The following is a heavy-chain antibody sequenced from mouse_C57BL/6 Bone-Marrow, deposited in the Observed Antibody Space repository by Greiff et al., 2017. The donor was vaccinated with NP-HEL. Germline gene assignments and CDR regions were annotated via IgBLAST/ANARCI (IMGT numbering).Heavy chain of an antibody. V-gene: IGHV2-2*01. CDR1: VFSFPRSG. CDR2: IWSVFLT. D-gene: IGHD2-1*01. J-gene: IGHJ4*01. Sequence: QVQLKESGPGLVPPSPLFSLPFIFSVFSFPRSGVPWVRPSPGKGLEWLGVIWSVFLTYYNAAFISRLSISKDNSKSQVFFKMNSLQADDTAIYYCARGGGNYEGSMDYWGQGTSVTVSS. CDR3: ARGGGNYEGSMDY.